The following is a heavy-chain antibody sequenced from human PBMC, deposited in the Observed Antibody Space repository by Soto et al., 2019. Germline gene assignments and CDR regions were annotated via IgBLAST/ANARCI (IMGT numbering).Heavy chain of an antibody. CDR1: GFTFSSYS. CDR3: AIIAAAGTDAFDI. CDR2: ISSSSSTI. J-gene: IGHJ3*02. D-gene: IGHD6-13*01. V-gene: IGHV3-48*01. Sequence: GSLRLSCASSGFTFSSYSMNWVRQAPGKGLEWVSYISSSSSTIYYADSVKCRFTISRDNAKNSLYLQMNSLRSEDTAVYYCAIIAAAGTDAFDIWGQGTMVTVSS.